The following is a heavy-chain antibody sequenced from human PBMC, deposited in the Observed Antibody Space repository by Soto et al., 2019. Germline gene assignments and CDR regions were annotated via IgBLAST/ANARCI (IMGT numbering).Heavy chain of an antibody. CDR3: ARTYGTTGYYSRYFDY. CDR1: GGSFRGYS. V-gene: IGHV4-34*01. J-gene: IGHJ4*02. D-gene: IGHD3-9*01. Sequence: PSESLSLACAVYGGSFRGYSWGWIRQPPGKGLEWIGEINHSGSTNYNPSLKSRVTLSLDTSRNQFSLKLSSVTAADTAVYYCARTYGTTGYYSRYFDYWGQGTLVTVSS. CDR2: INHSGST.